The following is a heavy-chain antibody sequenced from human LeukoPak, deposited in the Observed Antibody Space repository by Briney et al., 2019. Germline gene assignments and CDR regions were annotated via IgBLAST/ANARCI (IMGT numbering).Heavy chain of an antibody. CDR3: ARGQNWNYGYYYYGMDV. CDR2: ISSSGSTI. CDR1: GFTFSDYY. Sequence: PGGSLRLSCAASGFTFSDYYMSWIRQAPGKGLEWVSYISSSGSTIYYADSVKGRFTISRDNARNSLYLQMNSLRAEDTAVYYCARGQNWNYGYYYYGMDVWGQGTTVTVSS. V-gene: IGHV3-11*01. D-gene: IGHD1-7*01. J-gene: IGHJ6*02.